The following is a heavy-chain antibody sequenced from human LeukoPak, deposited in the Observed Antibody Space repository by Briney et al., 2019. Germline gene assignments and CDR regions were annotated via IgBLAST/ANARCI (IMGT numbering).Heavy chain of an antibody. J-gene: IGHJ4*02. CDR1: GYSFTTYW. CDR2: IYPGDSDT. CDR3: ARHSNYDSSGYYVSH. Sequence: GESLKISCKGSGYSFTTYWIGWVRQMPGKGLEWMGIIYPGDSDTRYSPSFQGQVIISADKSISTAYLQWSSLKASDTAMYYCARHSNYDSSGYYVSHWGQGTLVTVSS. D-gene: IGHD3-22*01. V-gene: IGHV5-51*01.